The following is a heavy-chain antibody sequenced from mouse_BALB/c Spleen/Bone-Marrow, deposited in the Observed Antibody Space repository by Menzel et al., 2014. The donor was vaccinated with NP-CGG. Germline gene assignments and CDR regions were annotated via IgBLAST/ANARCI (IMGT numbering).Heavy chain of an antibody. D-gene: IGHD1-1*01. CDR1: GFTFSSYY. V-gene: IGHV5-6-2*01. CDR2: ITSNGGNT. Sequence: EVQVVESGGGLVKLGGSLKLSCAASGFTFSSYYMSWVRQTPEKRLELVAAITSNGGNTYYPDTVKGRFTISRDNARNTLYLQMSSLKSEDTALYYCARHGSSYAMDCWGQGASVTVSS. J-gene: IGHJ4*01. CDR3: ARHGSSYAMDC.